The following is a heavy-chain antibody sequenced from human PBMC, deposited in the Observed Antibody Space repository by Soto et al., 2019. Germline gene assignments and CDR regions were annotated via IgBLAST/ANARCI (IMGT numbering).Heavy chain of an antibody. CDR2: ISYTGST. CDR3: ARDLWFGESFGYYYGMDV. D-gene: IGHD3-10*01. Sequence: KTSETLSLTCTVSGGSISTDIYYWTWIRQPPGKGLEWIGYISYTGSTSYSPSLKSRVSISVDTSKSQFSLRLTSLSAADTAVYYCARDLWFGESFGYYYGMDVWGRGTTVTVSS. CDR1: GGSISTDIYY. J-gene: IGHJ6*02. V-gene: IGHV4-30-4*01.